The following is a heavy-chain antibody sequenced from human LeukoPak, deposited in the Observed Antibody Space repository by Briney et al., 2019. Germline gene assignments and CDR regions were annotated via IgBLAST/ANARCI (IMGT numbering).Heavy chain of an antibody. CDR2: IIHTGST. CDR3: GRVGTSGYHFDP. Sequence: PSETLSLTCAVYGGSFSGHFWSWIRQRPRPGLGWIGEIIHTGSTNNNAFLKRRFTISVDTVKNQVPLRVRSVAAAETAVYYCGRVGTSGYHFDPWGRGTLDSVFS. V-gene: IGHV4-34*12. CDR1: GGSFSGHF. D-gene: IGHD3-22*01. J-gene: IGHJ5*02.